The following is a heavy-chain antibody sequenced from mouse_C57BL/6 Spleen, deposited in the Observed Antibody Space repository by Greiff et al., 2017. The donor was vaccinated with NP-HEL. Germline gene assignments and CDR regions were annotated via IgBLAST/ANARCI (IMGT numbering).Heavy chain of an antibody. J-gene: IGHJ1*03. CDR2: ISYDGSN. CDR3: ARVSDFYWYFDV. CDR1: GYSITSGYY. V-gene: IGHV3-6*01. Sequence: EVQLVESGPGLVKPSQSLSLTCSVTGYSITSGYYWNWIRQFPGNKLEWMGYISYDGSNNYNPSLKNRISITRDTSKNQFFLKLNSVTTEDTATYYCARVSDFYWYFDVWGTGTTVTVSS. D-gene: IGHD2-4*01.